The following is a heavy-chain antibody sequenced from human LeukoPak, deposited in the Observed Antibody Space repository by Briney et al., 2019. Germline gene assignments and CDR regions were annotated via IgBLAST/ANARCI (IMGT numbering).Heavy chain of an antibody. CDR1: GFTVSSYW. CDR2: INEDGSTI. J-gene: IGHJ4*02. D-gene: IGHD3-10*01. CDR3: VRDFGGSRDY. V-gene: IGHV3-74*01. Sequence: PGGSLRLSCAASGFTVSSYWTHWVRQAPGKGLVWVSRINEDGSTINYADSVKGRFTISRDNAKNTLYLQMDGLRAEDTAVYYCVRDFGGSRDYWGQGTLVIVSS.